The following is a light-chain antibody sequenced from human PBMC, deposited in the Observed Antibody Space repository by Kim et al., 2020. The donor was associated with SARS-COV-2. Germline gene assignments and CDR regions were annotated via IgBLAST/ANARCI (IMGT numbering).Light chain of an antibody. CDR2: WAS. V-gene: IGKV4-1*01. CDR1: QSVLYSSNNKNY. CDR3: QQYYSNPPT. J-gene: IGKJ4*01. Sequence: DIVMTQSPDSLAVSLGERATINCKSSQSVLYSSNNKNYLAWYQQKPGQPPKLLIYWASTRESGVPDRFSGSGSGTDFILTISSLQAEDVAVYYCQQYYSNPPTFGGGTKVDIK.